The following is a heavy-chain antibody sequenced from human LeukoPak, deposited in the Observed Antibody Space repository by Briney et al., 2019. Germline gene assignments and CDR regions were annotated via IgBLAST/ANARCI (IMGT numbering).Heavy chain of an antibody. J-gene: IGHJ5*02. V-gene: IGHV4-39*01. CDR3: ARHDIYDSSYNWFDP. Sequence: SSETLSLNCTVSGGSISSSSYYWGWIRQPPGKGLEWIGSIYYSGSTYYNPSLKSRVTISVDTSKNQFSLKLSSVTAADTAVYYCARHDIYDSSYNWFDPWGQGTLVTVSS. CDR1: GGSISSSSYY. D-gene: IGHD3-22*01. CDR2: IYYSGST.